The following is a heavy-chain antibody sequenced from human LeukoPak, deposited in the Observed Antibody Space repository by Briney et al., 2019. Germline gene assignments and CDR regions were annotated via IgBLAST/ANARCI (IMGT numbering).Heavy chain of an antibody. CDR1: GFTFSSYW. V-gene: IGHV3-21*01. D-gene: IGHD6-19*01. CDR2: ISSSSSYI. J-gene: IGHJ6*02. CDR3: ARDQRWLVPYYYYGMDV. Sequence: GGSLRLSCAASGFTFSSYWMSWVRQAPGKGLEWVSSISSSSSYIYYADSVKGRFTISRDNAKNSLYLQMNSLRAEDTAVYYCARDQRWLVPYYYYGMDVWGQGTTVTVSS.